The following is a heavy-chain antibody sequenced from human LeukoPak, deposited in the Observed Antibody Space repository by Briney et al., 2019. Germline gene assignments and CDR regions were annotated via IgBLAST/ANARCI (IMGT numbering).Heavy chain of an antibody. CDR1: GYSFTTYW. J-gene: IGHJ5*02. CDR3: ARLPEDPNWFDP. CDR2: IYPSDSGT. V-gene: IGHV5-51*01. Sequence: GESLKISCKGSGYSFTTYWIGWVRQMPGKGLEWMGIIYPSDSGTKYSPSFQGQVTISVDKSISTAYLQWSSLKASDTAMYYCARLPEDPNWFDPWGQGTLVTVSS.